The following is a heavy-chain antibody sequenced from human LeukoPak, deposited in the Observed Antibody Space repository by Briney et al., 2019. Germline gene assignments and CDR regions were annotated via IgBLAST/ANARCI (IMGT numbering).Heavy chain of an antibody. J-gene: IGHJ5*02. CDR2: IYHSGST. D-gene: IGHD3-9*01. CDR3: ARGGGVYYDILTGYSPGVWFDP. V-gene: IGHV4-30-2*01. CDR1: GGSISSGGYS. Sequence: SQTLSLTCAVSGGSISSGGYSWSWIRQPPGKGLEWIGYIYHSGSTYYNPSLKSRVTISVDRSKNQFSLKLSSVTAADTAVYYCARGGGVYYDILTGYSPGVWFDPWGQGTLVTVSS.